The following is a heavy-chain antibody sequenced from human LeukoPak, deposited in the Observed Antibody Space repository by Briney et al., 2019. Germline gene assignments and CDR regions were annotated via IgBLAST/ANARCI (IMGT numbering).Heavy chain of an antibody. J-gene: IGHJ4*02. D-gene: IGHD4-17*01. V-gene: IGHV4-4*07. CDR2: LYPGVST. CDR1: SDSFSSYY. Sequence: SETLSLTCTVSSDSFSSYYWAWIRQPAGKGLEWLGRLYPGVSTNYSPSLKSRLTMSVDTSKNQFSLKLTSMTAADTAVYFCARSAVTRAGVFDYWGRGPLVTVSS. CDR3: ARSAVTRAGVFDY.